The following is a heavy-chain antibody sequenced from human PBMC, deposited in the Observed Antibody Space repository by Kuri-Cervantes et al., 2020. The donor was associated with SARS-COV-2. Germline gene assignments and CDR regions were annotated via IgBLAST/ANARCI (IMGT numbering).Heavy chain of an antibody. CDR3: ARSSKGRPGYCSSTSCYIGGGWFDP. CDR2: ISAYNGNT. D-gene: IGHD2-2*02. Sequence: ASVKVSCKASGYTFTSYGISWVRQAPGQGLEWMGWISAYNGNTNYAQKLQGRVTMTTDTSTSTAYMELRSLRSDDTAVYYCARSSKGRPGYCSSTSCYIGGGWFDPWGQGTLVTVSS. V-gene: IGHV1-18*01. CDR1: GYTFTSYG. J-gene: IGHJ5*02.